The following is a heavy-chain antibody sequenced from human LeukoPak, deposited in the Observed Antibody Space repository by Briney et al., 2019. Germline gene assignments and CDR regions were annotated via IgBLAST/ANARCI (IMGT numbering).Heavy chain of an antibody. D-gene: IGHD6-19*01. CDR2: IYYSGST. Sequence: SETLSLTCTVSGGSISSYYWSWIRQPLGKGLEWIGYIYYSGSTNYNPSLKSRVTISVDTSKNQFSLKLSSVTAADTAVYYCARRKSSGAIDYWGQGTLVTVSS. V-gene: IGHV4-59*08. CDR3: ARRKSSGAIDY. J-gene: IGHJ4*02. CDR1: GGSISSYY.